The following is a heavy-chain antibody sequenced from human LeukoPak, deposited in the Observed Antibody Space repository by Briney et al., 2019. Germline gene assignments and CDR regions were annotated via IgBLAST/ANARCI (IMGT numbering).Heavy chain of an antibody. Sequence: SETLSLTCTVSGGSISSSSYYWGWIRQPPGKGLEWIGSIYYSGSTYYNPSLKSRVTISVDTSKNQFSLKLSSVTAADTAVYYCARDWSIAAAGYWGQGTLVTVSS. D-gene: IGHD6-13*01. V-gene: IGHV4-39*07. CDR3: ARDWSIAAAGY. CDR1: GGSISSSSYY. CDR2: IYYSGST. J-gene: IGHJ4*02.